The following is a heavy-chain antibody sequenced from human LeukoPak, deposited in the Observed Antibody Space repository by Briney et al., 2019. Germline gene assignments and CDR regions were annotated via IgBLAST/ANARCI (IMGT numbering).Heavy chain of an antibody. V-gene: IGHV1-2*02. Sequence: ASVKVSCKASGYTFTGYYMHWVRQAPGQGLEWMGWINPNSGGTNSAQKFQGRVTMTRETSISTAYMELSRLRSDDTAVHFCARDRESSQLFDYWGQGTLVTVSS. D-gene: IGHD5-24*01. J-gene: IGHJ4*02. CDR3: ARDRESSQLFDY. CDR1: GYTFTGYY. CDR2: INPNSGGT.